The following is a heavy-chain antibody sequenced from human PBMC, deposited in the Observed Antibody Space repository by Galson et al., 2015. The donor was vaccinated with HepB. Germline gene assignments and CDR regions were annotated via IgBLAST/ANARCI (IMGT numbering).Heavy chain of an antibody. V-gene: IGHV1-2*04. J-gene: IGHJ3*02. CDR2: INPNSGGT. CDR1: GYTFTGYY. CDR3: AISLEQQLVPAFDI. Sequence: SVKVSCKASGYTFTGYYMHWVRQAPGQGLEWMGWINPNSGGTNYAQKFQGWVTMTRDTSISTAYMELSRLRSDDTAVYYCAISLEQQLVPAFDIWGQGTMVTVSS. D-gene: IGHD6-13*01.